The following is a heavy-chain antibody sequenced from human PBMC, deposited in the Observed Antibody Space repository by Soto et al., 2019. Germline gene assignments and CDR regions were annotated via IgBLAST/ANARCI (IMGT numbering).Heavy chain of an antibody. Sequence: SETLSLTCTVSGGSINTFYWSLVRQPAGKGLEWIGRIFSSGSTSFNPSLEIRVAMSVDTSKNHFSLNLSSVTAADMAVYYCAREGSYSAYNFAHGIQLWSFEFWGQGAMVTVSS. CDR3: AREGSYSAYNFAHGIQLWSFEF. V-gene: IGHV4-4*07. D-gene: IGHD5-12*01. CDR1: GGSINTFY. J-gene: IGHJ4*02. CDR2: IFSSGST.